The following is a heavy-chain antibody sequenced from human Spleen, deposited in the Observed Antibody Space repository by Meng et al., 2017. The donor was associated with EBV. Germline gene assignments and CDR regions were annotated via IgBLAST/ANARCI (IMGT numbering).Heavy chain of an antibody. CDR3: SRDLAGADDV. J-gene: IGHJ4*02. CDR2: TNEDGRIT. Sequence: DEQLVQSGGAFVQPGGSLRRSWSALGFTFRRYWMHWVRQAPGKGLVWVARTNEDGRITDYADAVKGRFTISRDNTKNILYLQMNSLRSEDTATYFCSRDLAGADDVWGQGVLVTVSS. D-gene: IGHD5-24*01. V-gene: IGHV3-74*01. CDR1: GFTFRRYW.